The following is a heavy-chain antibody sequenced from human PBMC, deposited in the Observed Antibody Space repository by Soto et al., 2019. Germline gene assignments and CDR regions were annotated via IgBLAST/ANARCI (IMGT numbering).Heavy chain of an antibody. D-gene: IGHD5-12*01. V-gene: IGHV3-20*04. CDR1: GFTFDDYG. J-gene: IGHJ6*03. Sequence: EVQLVESGGGVVRLGGSLRLSCVASGFTFDDYGMHWVRQAPGKGLEWVSGINWNGGRTGYPGSMKGRFIISRDNAKNSLYLQMNSLRAEDTALYYCARSGNIVATTNYYMDVWGNGTTVTVSS. CDR2: INWNGGRT. CDR3: ARSGNIVATTNYYMDV.